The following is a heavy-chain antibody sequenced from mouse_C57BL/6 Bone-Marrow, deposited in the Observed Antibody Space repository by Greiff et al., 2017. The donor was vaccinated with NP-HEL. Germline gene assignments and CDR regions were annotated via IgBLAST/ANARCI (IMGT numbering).Heavy chain of an antibody. Sequence: EVKVVESGGGLVQPGGSLKLSCAASGFTFSDYYMYWVRQTPEKRLEWVAYISNGGGSTYYPDTVKGRFTISRDNAKNTLYLQMSRLKSEDTAMYYCARHLYDGYDYAMDYWGQGTSVTVSS. D-gene: IGHD2-3*01. J-gene: IGHJ4*01. CDR3: ARHLYDGYDYAMDY. CDR1: GFTFSDYY. V-gene: IGHV5-12*01. CDR2: ISNGGGST.